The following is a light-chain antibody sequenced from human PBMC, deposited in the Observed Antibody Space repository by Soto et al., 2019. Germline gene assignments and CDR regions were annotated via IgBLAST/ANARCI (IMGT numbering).Light chain of an antibody. Sequence: QSALTQPASVSGSPGQSITISCTGTSSDVGGYNYVSWYQQHPGKAPKLMIYDVSNRPSGVSNRFSGYNSGNTASLTISGLQAEDEADYYCSSYTSSRTLDVVFGGGTQLTVL. V-gene: IGLV2-14*01. J-gene: IGLJ2*01. CDR3: SSYTSSRTLDVV. CDR1: SSDVGGYNY. CDR2: DVS.